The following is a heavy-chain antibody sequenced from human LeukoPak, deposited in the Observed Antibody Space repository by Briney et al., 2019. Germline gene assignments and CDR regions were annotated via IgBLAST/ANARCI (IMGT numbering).Heavy chain of an antibody. V-gene: IGHV3-21*01. CDR2: ISSSSSYI. D-gene: IGHD4-23*01. CDR1: GFTFSSYS. J-gene: IGHJ5*02. Sequence: PGGSLRLSRAASGFTFSSYSTNWVRQAPGKGLEWVSSISSSSSYIYYADSVKGRFTISRDNAKNTLYLQMNSLRAEDTAVYFCARELDYGGHLWGQGTLVTVSS. CDR3: ARELDYGGHL.